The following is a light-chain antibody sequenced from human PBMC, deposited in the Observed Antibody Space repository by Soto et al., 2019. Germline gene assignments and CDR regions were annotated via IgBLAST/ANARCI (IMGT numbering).Light chain of an antibody. CDR2: SAF. V-gene: IGKV1-9*01. CDR1: QGIANY. J-gene: IGKJ3*01. Sequence: DIQLTQSPSFLSASEGDRVTITCRASQGIANYLAWFQQKPGKAPKLLIDSAFTLQSGVPSRFSGSGSRTEFTLTISSLQPEDFATYYCQQLSIYPLSFGPGTKVDIK. CDR3: QQLSIYPLS.